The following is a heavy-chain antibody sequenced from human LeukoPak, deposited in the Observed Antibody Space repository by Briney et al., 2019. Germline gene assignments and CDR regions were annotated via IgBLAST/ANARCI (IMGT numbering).Heavy chain of an antibody. CDR2: IYYSGST. V-gene: IGHV4-59*08. Sequence: SETLSLTCTVSGGSISSYYWSWIRQPPGKGLEWIGYIYYSGSTNYNPSLKSRVTISVDTSKNQFSLELTSVTAADTAVYYCARLGIGVVPSAMLGDYYFDYWGQGTLVTVSS. J-gene: IGHJ4*02. D-gene: IGHD2-2*01. CDR3: ARLGIGVVPSAMLGDYYFDY. CDR1: GGSISSYY.